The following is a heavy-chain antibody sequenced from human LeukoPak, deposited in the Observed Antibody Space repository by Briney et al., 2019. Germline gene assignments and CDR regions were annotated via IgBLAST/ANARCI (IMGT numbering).Heavy chain of an antibody. J-gene: IGHJ4*02. Sequence: GASVKVSCKASGYTFTSYDINWVRQATGQGLEWMGWMNPNSGNTGYAQKFQGRVTMTRNTSISTAYMELSSLRSEDTALYYCAITEREQQLIEYYFDYWGQGTLVTVSS. CDR3: AITEREQQLIEYYFDY. V-gene: IGHV1-8*01. CDR1: GYTFTSYD. CDR2: MNPNSGNT. D-gene: IGHD6-13*01.